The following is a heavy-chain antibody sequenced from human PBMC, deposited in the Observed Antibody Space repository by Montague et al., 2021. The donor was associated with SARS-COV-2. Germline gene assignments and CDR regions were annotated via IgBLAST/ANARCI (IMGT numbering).Heavy chain of an antibody. CDR3: ARAHSASYSVGGDSFDI. V-gene: IGHV3-21*01. CDR2: ISTSSLYI. D-gene: IGHD5/OR15-5a*01. J-gene: IGHJ3*02. CDR1: GFTFSKYS. Sequence: SLRLSCAASGFTFSKYSMNWVRQAPGKGLEWVSSISTSSLYIYYXASVKGRFTISRANAKNSLFLQMDSLRAEDTAVYYCARAHSASYSVGGDSFDIWGQGTMVTVSS.